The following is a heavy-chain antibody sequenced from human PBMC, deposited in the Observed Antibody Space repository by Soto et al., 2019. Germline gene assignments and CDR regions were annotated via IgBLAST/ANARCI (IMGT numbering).Heavy chain of an antibody. J-gene: IGHJ6*02. CDR2: IYYSGST. D-gene: IGHD5-18*01. Sequence: SETLSLTCTVSGGSISSSSYYWGWIRQPPGKGLEWIGSIYYSGSTYSNPSLKSRVTISVDTSKNQFSLKLSSVTAADTAVYYGARLGTAMVYYYYGMDVWGQGTTVTVSS. CDR3: ARLGTAMVYYYYGMDV. CDR1: GGSISSSSYY. V-gene: IGHV4-39*01.